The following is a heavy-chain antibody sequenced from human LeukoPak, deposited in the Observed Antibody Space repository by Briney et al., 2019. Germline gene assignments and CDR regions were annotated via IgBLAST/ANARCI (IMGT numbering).Heavy chain of an antibody. D-gene: IGHD3-22*01. Sequence: RPGGSLRLSCAASGFTFDDYGMNWVRQAPGKGLEWVSGINWNGGSTGYADSVKGRFSISRDNSKNTLNLQMNSLRAEDTAVYYCAKDGYDSSGYYSPEYFQHWGQGTLVTVSS. V-gene: IGHV3-20*04. CDR3: AKDGYDSSGYYSPEYFQH. CDR2: INWNGGST. J-gene: IGHJ1*01. CDR1: GFTFDDYG.